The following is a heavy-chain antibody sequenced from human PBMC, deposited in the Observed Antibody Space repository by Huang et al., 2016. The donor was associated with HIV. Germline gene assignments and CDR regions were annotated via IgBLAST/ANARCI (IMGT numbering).Heavy chain of an antibody. CDR2: INPLSVVT. Sequence: QVQLVQSGVEVKKPGASVKVSCRASGYTLTAYFVHWVRQAPGKGLQWSGSINPLSVVTTDAQKFQGRVTMNRDTSIRTVYMELNRLRSDDTALYYCARTPYSGSHPDYWGQGTLVTVSS. D-gene: IGHD2-15*01. V-gene: IGHV1-2*02. J-gene: IGHJ4*02. CDR3: ARTPYSGSHPDY. CDR1: GYTLTAYF.